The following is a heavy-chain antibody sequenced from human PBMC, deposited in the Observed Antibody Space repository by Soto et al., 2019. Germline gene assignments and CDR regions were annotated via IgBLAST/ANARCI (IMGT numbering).Heavy chain of an antibody. J-gene: IGHJ4*02. CDR1: GFTFSSYA. CDR3: AKSPYYYDSSGP. V-gene: IGHV3-23*01. D-gene: IGHD3-22*01. CDR2: ISGSGGST. Sequence: GGSLRLSCAASGFTFSSYAMSWVRQAPGKGLEWVSAISGSGGSTYYADSAKGRFTISRDNSKNTLYLQMNSLRAEDTAVYYCAKSPYYYDSSGPWGQGTLVTVSS.